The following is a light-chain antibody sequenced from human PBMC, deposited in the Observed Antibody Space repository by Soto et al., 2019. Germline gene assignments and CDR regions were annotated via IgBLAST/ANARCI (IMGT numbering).Light chain of an antibody. V-gene: IGKV3-20*01. CDR3: QQYGSSSWT. CDR1: QSVSSSY. Sequence: IFLTQSPVTLSFSPGERPTLSCRASQSVSSSYLAWYQQKPGQAPRLLIYGASSRATGIPDRFSGSGSGTDFTLTISRLEPEDFAVYYCQQYGSSSWTFGQGTKVDIK. J-gene: IGKJ1*01. CDR2: GAS.